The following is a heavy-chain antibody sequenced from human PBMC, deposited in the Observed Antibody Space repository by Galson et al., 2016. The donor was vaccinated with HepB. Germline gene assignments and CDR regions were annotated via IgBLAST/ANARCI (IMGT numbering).Heavy chain of an antibody. CDR1: GGTFRNYA. Sequence: GGTFRNYAISWVRQAPGQGLEWMGWIIPMFVKAKYAEKFQGRVTITADESTSTAYMELRSLRSEDTAVYYCARWAGFAKDLWSGPFDYWGQGTLVTVS. V-gene: IGHV1-69*01. CDR2: IIPMFVKA. J-gene: IGHJ4*02. D-gene: IGHD3-10*01. CDR3: ARWAGFAKDLWSGPFDY.